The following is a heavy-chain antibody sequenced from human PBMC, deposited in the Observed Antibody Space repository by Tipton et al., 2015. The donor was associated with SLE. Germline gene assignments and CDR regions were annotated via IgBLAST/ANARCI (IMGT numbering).Heavy chain of an antibody. Sequence: SLRLSCAASGFTFSSYGMSWVRQAPGKGLEWVSVIYSGGSSTYYADSVKGRFTISRDNSKNTLYMQMNSLRAEDTAVYYCAIDNWKERAIDSWGQGTLVTVSS. CDR3: AIDNWKERAIDS. CDR2: IYSGGSST. J-gene: IGHJ4*02. D-gene: IGHD1-20*01. CDR1: GFTFSSYG. V-gene: IGHV3-23*03.